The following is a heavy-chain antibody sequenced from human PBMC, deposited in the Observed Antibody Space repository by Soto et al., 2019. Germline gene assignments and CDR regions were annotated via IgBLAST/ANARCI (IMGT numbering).Heavy chain of an antibody. V-gene: IGHV4-30-2*01. CDR1: GGTISSGGYS. Sequence: SETLSLTCAVAGGTISSGGYSWSWIRQPPGKGLEWIGYIYHSGSTYYNPSLKSRVTISVDRSKNQFSLKLSSVTVADTAVYYCARVPGPWGQGTLVTVSS. CDR3: ARVPGP. J-gene: IGHJ5*02. CDR2: IYHSGST.